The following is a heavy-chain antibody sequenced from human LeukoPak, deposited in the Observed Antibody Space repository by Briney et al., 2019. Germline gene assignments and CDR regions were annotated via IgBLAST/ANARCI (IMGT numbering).Heavy chain of an antibody. V-gene: IGHV4-59*08. J-gene: IGHJ4*02. CDR2: IYYSGST. CDR1: GGSISNYF. CDR3: ARLLGSSTVADY. Sequence: SETLSLTCTVSGGSISNYFWSWIRQPPGKGLEWIGYIYYSGSTTYNPSLKSRVTISVDTSKNQFFLKLGSVTAADTAVYYCARLLGSSTVADYWGQGTLVTVSS. D-gene: IGHD1-14*01.